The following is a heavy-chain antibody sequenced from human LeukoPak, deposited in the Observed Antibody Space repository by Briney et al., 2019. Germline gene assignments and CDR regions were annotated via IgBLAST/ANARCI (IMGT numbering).Heavy chain of an antibody. CDR2: IYHSGST. D-gene: IGHD6-13*01. V-gene: IGHV4-38-2*02. CDR3: ARLSIELYSSSWWDWFDP. Sequence: SETLSLTCTVSGYSISSGYYWGWIRQPPGKGLEWIGSIYHSGSTYYNPSLKSRVTISVDTSKNQFSLKLSSVTAADTAVYYCARLSIELYSSSWWDWFDPWGQGTLVTVSS. J-gene: IGHJ5*02. CDR1: GYSISSGYY.